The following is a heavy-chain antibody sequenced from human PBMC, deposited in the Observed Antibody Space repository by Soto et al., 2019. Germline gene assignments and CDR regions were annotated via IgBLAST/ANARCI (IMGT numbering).Heavy chain of an antibody. V-gene: IGHV4-31*03. CDR1: GGSISSGGYY. CDR3: ARGVTMVRGVIHTPYFDY. CDR2: IYYSGST. Sequence: QVQLQESGPGLVKPSQTLSLTCTVSGGSISSGGYYWSWIRQHPGKGLEWIGYIYYSGSTYYNPALKSRVXTXVXXSKNQFSLKLSSVTAADTAVYYCARGVTMVRGVIHTPYFDYWGQGTLVTVSS. J-gene: IGHJ4*02. D-gene: IGHD3-10*01.